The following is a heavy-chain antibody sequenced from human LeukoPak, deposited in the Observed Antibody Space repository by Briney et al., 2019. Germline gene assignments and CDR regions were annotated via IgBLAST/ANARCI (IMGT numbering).Heavy chain of an antibody. D-gene: IGHD3-3*01. CDR1: GFTFSDYY. Sequence: PGGSLKLSCEASGFTFSDYYMSWFRQAPGKGLEWVSYISSSGSTIYYADSVQGRFTISRDNAKNSLYLQMNSLRAEDTAVYYCARDNAYYDFWSGKRYWGQGTLVTVSS. CDR3: ARDNAYYDFWSGKRY. CDR2: ISSSGSTI. V-gene: IGHV3-11*04. J-gene: IGHJ4*02.